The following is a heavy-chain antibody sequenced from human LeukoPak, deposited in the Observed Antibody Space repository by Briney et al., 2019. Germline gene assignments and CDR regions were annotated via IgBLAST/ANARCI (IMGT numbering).Heavy chain of an antibody. V-gene: IGHV4-59*08. CDR3: AGQGYYYTSGRTFDV. CDR2: IYNNGGT. Sequence: PSETLSLTCTVSGGSINSNYWSWIRQPPGKGLEWIGHIYNNGGTNFNPSLKSRVTISLDTSKKQVSLKLSSVTAADTAVYYCAGQGYYYTSGRTFDVWGQGTMVAVSS. CDR1: GGSINSNY. J-gene: IGHJ3*01. D-gene: IGHD3-10*01.